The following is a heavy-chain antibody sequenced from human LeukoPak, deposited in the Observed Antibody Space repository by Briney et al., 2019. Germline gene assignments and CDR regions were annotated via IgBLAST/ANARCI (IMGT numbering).Heavy chain of an antibody. CDR1: GYTFTSYG. CDR2: ISAYNGNT. CDR3: ARDEGPHYDILTGYLKRLDY. Sequence: PRASVKVSCKASGYTFTSYGISWVRQAPGQGLEWMGWISAYNGNTNYAQKLQGRVTMTTDTSTSTAYMELRSLRSDDTAVYYCARDEGPHYDILTGYLKRLDYWGQGTLVTVSS. D-gene: IGHD3-9*01. V-gene: IGHV1-18*01. J-gene: IGHJ4*02.